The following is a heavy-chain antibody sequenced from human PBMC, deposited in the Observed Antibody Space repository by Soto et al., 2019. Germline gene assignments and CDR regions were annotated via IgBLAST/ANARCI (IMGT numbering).Heavy chain of an antibody. D-gene: IGHD3-22*01. Sequence: GGSLRLSCAASGFTFSGSAMHWVRQASGKGLEWVGRIRSKANSYATAYAASVKGRFTISRDDSKNTAYLQMNSLKTEDTALYYCTRRQYYYDSSGYYNATYYFDYWGQGT. V-gene: IGHV3-73*01. CDR2: IRSKANSYAT. J-gene: IGHJ4*02. CDR3: TRRQYYYDSSGYYNATYYFDY. CDR1: GFTFSGSA.